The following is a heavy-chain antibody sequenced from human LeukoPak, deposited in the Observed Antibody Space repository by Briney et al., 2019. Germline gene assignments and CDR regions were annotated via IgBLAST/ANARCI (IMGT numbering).Heavy chain of an antibody. J-gene: IGHJ4*02. V-gene: IGHV1-2*02. CDR2: INPNSGDT. CDR1: GYTFIGHY. CDR3: ARDAMITFGGVRVYRDYFDY. Sequence: ASVKVSCKTSGYTFIGHYIQWFRQAPGQGLEWMGWINPNSGDTTFAHIFQDRVSLTLDASISTVYMELSRLRADDTAVYYCARDAMITFGGVRVYRDYFDYWGQGTLITVSS. D-gene: IGHD3-16*01.